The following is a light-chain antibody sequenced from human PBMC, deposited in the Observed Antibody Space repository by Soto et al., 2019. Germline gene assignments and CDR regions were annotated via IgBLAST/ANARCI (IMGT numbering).Light chain of an antibody. CDR2: GAS. V-gene: IGKV3-15*01. Sequence: DIVMTQSPVTLSVSPGERATLSCRASQSVSSNLAWYQQKPGQAPRLLIYGASTRATGVPARFSGSGSGTDFTLTISSLKPEDFALYFCQQYNNWHRGTFGQGTKVDIK. CDR3: QQYNNWHRGT. J-gene: IGKJ1*01. CDR1: QSVSSN.